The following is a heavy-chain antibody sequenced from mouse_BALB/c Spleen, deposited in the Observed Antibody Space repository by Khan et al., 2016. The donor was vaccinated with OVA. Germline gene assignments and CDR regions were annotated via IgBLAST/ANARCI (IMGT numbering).Heavy chain of an antibody. Sequence: EVQLQESGPGLVKPSQSLSLTCTVTGYSITSDYAWNWIRQFPGNKLEWMGYISYSGNTKYNPSLKSRISVTRDTSKNQFYLQLNSVTTEDTAKYYCARVDGGDFDYWGQGTTLTVSS. CDR2: ISYSGNT. V-gene: IGHV3-2*02. CDR3: ARVDGGDFDY. CDR1: GYSITSDYA. J-gene: IGHJ2*01. D-gene: IGHD2-3*01.